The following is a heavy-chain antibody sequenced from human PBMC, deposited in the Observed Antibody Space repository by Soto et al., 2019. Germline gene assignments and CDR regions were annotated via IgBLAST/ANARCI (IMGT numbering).Heavy chain of an antibody. D-gene: IGHD2-2*01. Sequence: EVQLVESGGGLVQPGGSLRLSCVASGFDFNRYSMNWVRQAPGKGLEWISYSNSGSTSVFYADSVRGRFTISRDNAKNSLYLQMNSLRAEDTAVYYCTSSTSPDAYWGQGTLVTVSS. J-gene: IGHJ4*02. CDR3: TSSTSPDAY. CDR1: GFDFNRYS. CDR2: SNSGSTSV. V-gene: IGHV3-48*04.